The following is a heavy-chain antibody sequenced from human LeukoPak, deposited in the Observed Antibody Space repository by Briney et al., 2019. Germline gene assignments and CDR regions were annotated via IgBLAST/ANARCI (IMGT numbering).Heavy chain of an antibody. V-gene: IGHV1-18*01. J-gene: IGHJ4*02. CDR1: GYTFISYG. CDR3: ARDLPAYTGYETHDY. Sequence: ASVKVSCKASGYTFISYGISWVRQAPRQGLEWMGWISAYNGDTTYAQKLQGRVTMTTDTSTSTAYMELRSLRSDDTAVYYCARDLPAYTGYETHDYWGQGTLVTVSS. D-gene: IGHD5-12*01. CDR2: ISAYNGDT.